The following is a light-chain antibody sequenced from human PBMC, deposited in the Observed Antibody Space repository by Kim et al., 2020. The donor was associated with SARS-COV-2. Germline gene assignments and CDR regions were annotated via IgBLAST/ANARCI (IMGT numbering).Light chain of an antibody. Sequence: QSALTQPAPVSGSPGQSITISCTGTNSDVGGYNYVSWYQQHPGKAPKLMIYHVSDRPSGVSNRFSGSKSGNTASLTISGLQAEDEGDYYCSSYTSGGTWVFGGGTQLTVL. CDR1: NSDVGGYNY. CDR3: SSYTSGGTWV. V-gene: IGLV2-14*03. CDR2: HVS. J-gene: IGLJ3*02.